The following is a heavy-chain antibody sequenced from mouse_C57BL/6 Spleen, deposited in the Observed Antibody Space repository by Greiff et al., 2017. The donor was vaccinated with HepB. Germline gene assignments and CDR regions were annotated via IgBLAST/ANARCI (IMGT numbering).Heavy chain of an antibody. D-gene: IGHD3-1*01. CDR2: IDPSDSYT. J-gene: IGHJ2*01. V-gene: IGHV1-69*01. Sequence: QVQLQQPGAELVMPGASVKLSCKASGYTFTSYWMHWVKQRPGQGLEWIGEIDPSDSYTNYNQKFKGKSTLTVDKSSSTAYMKLSSLTSEDSAVYYCARGGYDHYFDYWGQGTTLTVSS. CDR3: ARGGYDHYFDY. CDR1: GYTFTSYW.